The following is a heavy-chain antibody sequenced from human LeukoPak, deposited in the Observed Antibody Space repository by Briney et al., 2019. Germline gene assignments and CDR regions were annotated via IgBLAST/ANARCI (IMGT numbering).Heavy chain of an antibody. D-gene: IGHD1-26*01. J-gene: IGHJ4*02. Sequence: SETLSLTCTVSGGSISSGGYYWSWIRQPPGKGLGWIGYIYHSGSTYYNPSLKSRVTISVDRSKNQFSLKLSSVTAADTAVYYCARPSGSYGYFDYWGQGTLVTVSS. CDR1: GGSISSGGYY. CDR2: IYHSGST. CDR3: ARPSGSYGYFDY. V-gene: IGHV4-30-2*01.